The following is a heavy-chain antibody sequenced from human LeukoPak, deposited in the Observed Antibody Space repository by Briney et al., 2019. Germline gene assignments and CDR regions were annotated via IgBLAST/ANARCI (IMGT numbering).Heavy chain of an antibody. D-gene: IGHD3-10*01. J-gene: IGHJ4*02. CDR3: AREGDGGSGSYYNVPPYYFDY. CDR1: GFTFDDYA. Sequence: PGGSLRLSCAASGFTFDDYAMHWVRQAPGKGLEWVSGISWNSGSIGYADSVKGRFTISRDNSKNTLYLQMNSLRAEDTAVYYCAREGDGGSGSYYNVPPYYFDYWGQGTLVTVSS. V-gene: IGHV3-9*01. CDR2: ISWNSGSI.